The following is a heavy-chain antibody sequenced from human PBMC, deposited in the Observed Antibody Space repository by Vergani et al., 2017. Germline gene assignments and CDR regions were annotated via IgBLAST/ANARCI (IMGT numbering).Heavy chain of an antibody. CDR3: ARDREDIVVVPAATSYYYYYMDV. Sequence: QVQLVESGGGVVQPGRSLRLSCAASGFTFSSYAMYWVRQAPGKGLEWVAVISYDGSNKYYADSVKGRFTISRDNSKNTLYLQMNSLRAEDTAVYYCARDREDIVVVPAATSYYYYYMDVWGKGTTVTVSS. CDR2: ISYDGSNK. J-gene: IGHJ6*03. V-gene: IGHV3-30-3*01. D-gene: IGHD2-2*01. CDR1: GFTFSSYA.